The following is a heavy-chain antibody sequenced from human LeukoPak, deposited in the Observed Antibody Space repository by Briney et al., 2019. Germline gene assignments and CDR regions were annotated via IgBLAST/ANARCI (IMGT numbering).Heavy chain of an antibody. CDR3: AKATNTYYYDSSGYYPYYYYYGMDV. CDR2: ISGSGGST. J-gene: IGHJ6*02. CDR1: GFTFSSYA. D-gene: IGHD3-22*01. Sequence: GGSLRLSCAASGFTFSSYATSWVRQAPGKGLEWVSAISGSGGSTYYADSVKGRFTISRDNSKNTLYLQMNSLRAEDTAVYYCAKATNTYYYDSSGYYPYYYYYGMDVWGQGTTVTVSS. V-gene: IGHV3-23*01.